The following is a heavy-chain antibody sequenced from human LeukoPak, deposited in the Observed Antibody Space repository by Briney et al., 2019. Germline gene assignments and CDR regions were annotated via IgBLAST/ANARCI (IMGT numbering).Heavy chain of an antibody. CDR3: ARTKPPCTSCLLLDY. J-gene: IGHJ4*02. CDR2: INPNSGGT. V-gene: IGHV1-2*02. Sequence: GASVKVSCKASGYTFTGYYIHYLRQAPGQGLEWMGWINPNSGGTNYAPKFQGLVTMSSDTSITTAYMELNRLISDDTAVYYCARTKPPCTSCLLLDYWGQGTLVTVSS. CDR1: GYTFTGYY. D-gene: IGHD2-2*01.